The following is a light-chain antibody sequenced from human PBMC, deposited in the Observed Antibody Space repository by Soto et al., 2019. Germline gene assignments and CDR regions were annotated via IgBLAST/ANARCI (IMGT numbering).Light chain of an antibody. CDR2: QVT. Sequence: QSVLTQPASVSGSPGQSITMSCTGTSSDLAIYNYVSWYQQQPGKAPKLMIYQVTNRPSGVSNRFSGSRSGNTASLTISGPQAEDEADYYCSSYTDSSNYVFGTGTKVTVL. CDR1: SSDLAIYNY. CDR3: SSYTDSSNYV. J-gene: IGLJ1*01. V-gene: IGLV2-14*01.